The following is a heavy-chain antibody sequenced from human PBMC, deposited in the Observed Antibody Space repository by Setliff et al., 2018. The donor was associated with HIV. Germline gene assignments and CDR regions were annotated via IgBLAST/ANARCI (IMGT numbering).Heavy chain of an antibody. CDR3: ASQQDIPPAIVPFDI. V-gene: IGHV3-11*01. CDR1: GFTFSDYY. Sequence: KTGGSLRLSCAASGFTFSDYYMSWIRQAPGKGLEWVSYISSSGSTIYYADSVKGRFTISRDNAKNSLYLEMNSLKIEDTAVYYCASQQDIPPAIVPFDIWGQGTMVTVSS. J-gene: IGHJ3*02. CDR2: ISSSGSTI. D-gene: IGHD2-2*01.